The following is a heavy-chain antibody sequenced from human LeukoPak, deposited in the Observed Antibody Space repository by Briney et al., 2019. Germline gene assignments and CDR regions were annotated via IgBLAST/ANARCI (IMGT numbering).Heavy chain of an antibody. J-gene: IGHJ4*02. Sequence: GGSLRLSCAASGFTFSNYGIHWVRQAPGKGLEWVTFIRSDGSNKYYADSVKGRFTISRDNSKNSLYLQMNSLRAEDTALYYCAKDGAYSGSYPDYWGQGTLVTVSS. CDR2: IRSDGSNK. CDR1: GFTFSNYG. D-gene: IGHD1-26*01. V-gene: IGHV3-30*02. CDR3: AKDGAYSGSYPDY.